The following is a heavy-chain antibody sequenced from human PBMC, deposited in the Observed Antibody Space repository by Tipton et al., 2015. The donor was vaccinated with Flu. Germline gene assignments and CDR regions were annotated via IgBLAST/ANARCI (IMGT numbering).Heavy chain of an antibody. CDR2: IYYSGST. Sequence: TLSLTCTVSGGSISSYYWSWIRQPPGKGLEWIGYIYYSGSTNYNPSLKSRVTISVDTSKNQFSLKLSSVTAADTAVYYCARGPKRVFYFDYWGQGTLVTVSS. CDR3: ARGPKRVFYFDY. CDR1: GGSISSYY. V-gene: IGHV4-59*01. J-gene: IGHJ4*02.